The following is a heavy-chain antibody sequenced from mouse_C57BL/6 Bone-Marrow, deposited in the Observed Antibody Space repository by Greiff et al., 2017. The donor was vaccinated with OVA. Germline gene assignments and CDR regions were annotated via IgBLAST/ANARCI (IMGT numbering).Heavy chain of an antibody. Sequence: SGPVLVKPGASVKMSCKASGYTFTDYYMNWVKQSHGKSLEWIGVINPYNGGTSYNQKFKGKATLTVDKSSSTAYMELNSLTSEDAAVYYCASPEFITTVVATDWYFDVWGTGTTVTVSS. J-gene: IGHJ1*03. CDR2: INPYNGGT. CDR1: GYTFTDYY. CDR3: ASPEFITTVVATDWYFDV. V-gene: IGHV1-19*01. D-gene: IGHD1-1*01.